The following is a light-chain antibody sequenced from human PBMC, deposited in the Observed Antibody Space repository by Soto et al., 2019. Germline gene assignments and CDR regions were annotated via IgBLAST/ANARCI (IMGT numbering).Light chain of an antibody. CDR1: SSDVGGYNY. CDR2: DVS. J-gene: IGLJ1*01. Sequence: QSALTQPASVSGSPGQSITISCTGTSSDVGGYNYVSWYQQHPGKAPTLMIYDVSNRPSGVSNRSSGYKTGNTVTMNISGLQAEDEDDYYCSSYTRSSLYVCGTGTKVT. V-gene: IGLV2-14*01. CDR3: SSYTRSSLYV.